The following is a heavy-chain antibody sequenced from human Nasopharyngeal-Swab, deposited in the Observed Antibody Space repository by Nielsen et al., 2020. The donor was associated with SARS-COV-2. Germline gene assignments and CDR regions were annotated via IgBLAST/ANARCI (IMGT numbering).Heavy chain of an antibody. D-gene: IGHD5-18*01. CDR2: ITSSGSTI. CDR3: ASNSGYSYGSPLDY. CDR1: GFTFSSYS. Sequence: GGSLRLSCAASGFTFSSYSMNWVRQAPGKGLEWVSYITSSGSTIYYADSVKGRFTTSRDNAKNSLYLQMNSLRDEGTAVYHCASNSGYSYGSPLDYWGQGTLVTVSS. J-gene: IGHJ4*02. V-gene: IGHV3-48*02.